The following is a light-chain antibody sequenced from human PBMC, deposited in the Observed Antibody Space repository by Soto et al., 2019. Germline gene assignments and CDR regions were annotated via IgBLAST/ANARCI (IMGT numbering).Light chain of an antibody. V-gene: IGLV2-23*02. CDR1: SSDIGSDNL. CDR3: CSFVHITTSEV. J-gene: IGLJ1*01. CDR2: EVT. Sequence: QSALTQPASVSGSPGQSITISCTGTSSDIGSDNLVSWYQQHPGKAPRLMISEVTKRPSGISNRFSGSKSGNTASLTISGLQAEDEADYYCCSFVHITTSEVFGTGTKVTVL.